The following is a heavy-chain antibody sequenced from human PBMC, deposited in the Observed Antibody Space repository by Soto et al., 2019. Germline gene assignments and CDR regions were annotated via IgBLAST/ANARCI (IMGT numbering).Heavy chain of an antibody. CDR3: ARWGDYTAVAY. Sequence: QVQLQQWGAGLLKPSETLSLTCAVSGGSFSGYYWSWIRQPPGKGLEWIGEINHSGSTNYNPSLKGRVNLSVDTSKRQFSLKLSSVTAADTAVYYCARWGDYTAVAYWGQGTLVTVSS. CDR1: GGSFSGYY. J-gene: IGHJ4*02. CDR2: INHSGST. D-gene: IGHD5-18*01. V-gene: IGHV4-34*01.